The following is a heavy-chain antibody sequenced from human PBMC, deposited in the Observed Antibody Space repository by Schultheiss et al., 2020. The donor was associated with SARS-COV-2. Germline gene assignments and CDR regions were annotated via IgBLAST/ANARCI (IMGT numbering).Heavy chain of an antibody. CDR2: ISDDGGST. J-gene: IGHJ4*02. D-gene: IGHD1-26*01. CDR1: GFTYSTYT. CDR3: AKDRGGSGSLTLGRVDLDC. Sequence: GESLKISCAASGFTYSTYTMNWVRQAPGKGLEWVSTISDDGGSTYYADSVKGRFTISRDNSRNTLYLQMNSLRAEDTALHYCAKDRGGSGSLTLGRVDLDCWGQGTLVTVSS. V-gene: IGHV3-23*01.